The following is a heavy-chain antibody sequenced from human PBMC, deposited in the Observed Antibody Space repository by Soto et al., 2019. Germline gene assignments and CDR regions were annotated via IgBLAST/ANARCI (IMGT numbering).Heavy chain of an antibody. D-gene: IGHD2-15*01. Sequence: SETLSLTCTVSGGSISSSSYYWGWIRQPPGKGLEWIGSIYYSGSTYYNPSLKSRVTISVDTSKNQFSLKLSSVTAADTAVYYCARLITGSSGGLGWFDPWGQGTLVTVSS. V-gene: IGHV4-39*01. J-gene: IGHJ5*02. CDR1: GGSISSSSYY. CDR3: ARLITGSSGGLGWFDP. CDR2: IYYSGST.